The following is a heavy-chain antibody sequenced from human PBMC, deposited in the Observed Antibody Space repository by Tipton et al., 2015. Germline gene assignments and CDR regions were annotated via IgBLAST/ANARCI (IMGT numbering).Heavy chain of an antibody. CDR3: ARADAALDY. CDR1: GGSISSGGYY. J-gene: IGHJ4*02. CDR2: IYYSGST. V-gene: IGHV4-31*03. D-gene: IGHD6-25*01. Sequence: TLSLTCNVSGGSISSGGYYWSWIRQHPGKGLECIGYIYYSGSTFYNPSLKSRVIISVDTSENQFSLKLRSVTAADTAVYYCARADAALDYWGQGTLVTVSS.